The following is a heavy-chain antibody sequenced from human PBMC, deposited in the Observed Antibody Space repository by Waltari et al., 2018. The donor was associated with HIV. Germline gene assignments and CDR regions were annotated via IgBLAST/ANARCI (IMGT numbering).Heavy chain of an antibody. CDR3: ARGFTLVRGVIITKGFDY. CDR2: IDYSGST. V-gene: IGHV4-31*03. CDR1: GGSISSGGYH. J-gene: IGHJ4*02. D-gene: IGHD3-10*01. Sequence: QVQLQESGPGLVKPSQTLSLTCPVSGGSISSGGYHWIWIRQHPGKGLEWIGYIDYSGSTYYNPSLKSRISISVDTSKNQFSLKLSSVTAADTAVYYCARGFTLVRGVIITKGFDYWGQGTLVTVSS.